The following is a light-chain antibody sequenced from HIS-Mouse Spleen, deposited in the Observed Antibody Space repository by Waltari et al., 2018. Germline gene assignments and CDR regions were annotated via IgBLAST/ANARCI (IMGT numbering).Light chain of an antibody. CDR1: ALPKKY. V-gene: IGLV3-10*01. CDR3: YSTDSSGNHRV. Sequence: SYELTQPPSVSVSPGQTARNTCPGDALPKKYPYWYQQKPGQAPVLVIYDDRKRPSGIPERFSGSSSGTMATLTISGAQVEDEADYYCYSTDSSGNHRVFGGGTKLTVL. CDR2: DDR. J-gene: IGLJ2*01.